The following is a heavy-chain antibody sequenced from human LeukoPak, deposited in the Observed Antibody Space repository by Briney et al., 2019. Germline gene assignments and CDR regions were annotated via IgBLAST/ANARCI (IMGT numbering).Heavy chain of an antibody. Sequence: GGSLRLSCEASGFTFSNSWMHWVRQAPGEGLVWVSRMNSDGRITKYADSVKGRFTISRDNAKNTLYLQMNSLRAEDTAVYYCAKIPGYSYGLDYYYYGMDVWGQGTTVTVSS. CDR1: GFTFSNSW. J-gene: IGHJ6*02. CDR3: AKIPGYSYGLDYYYYGMDV. CDR2: MNSDGRIT. V-gene: IGHV3-74*03. D-gene: IGHD5-18*01.